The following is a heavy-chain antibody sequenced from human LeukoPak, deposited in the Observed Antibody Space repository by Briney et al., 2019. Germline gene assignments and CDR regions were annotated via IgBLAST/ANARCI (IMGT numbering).Heavy chain of an antibody. CDR2: INHRGST. Sequence: SETLSLTCAVYDGSFTGYFWNWIRQSPGKGLEWIGEINHRGSTNYNPSLKSRLTISVDTSKNQFSLRLTSVTAADTGVYFCARDPTTVMTVPWYFDTWGQGTLVAVSS. D-gene: IGHD4-11*01. CDR3: ARDPTTVMTVPWYFDT. V-gene: IGHV4-34*01. CDR1: DGSFTGYF. J-gene: IGHJ4*02.